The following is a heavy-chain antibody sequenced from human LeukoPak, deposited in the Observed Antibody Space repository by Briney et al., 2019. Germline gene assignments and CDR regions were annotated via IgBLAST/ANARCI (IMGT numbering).Heavy chain of an antibody. Sequence: PSETLSLTCTVSGDSISRESWSWIRQAPGKGLECTGYSYDSWRMNYNPSLQSRVTISLDTSKNRLSLQLNSVTAADTAVYYCARRIQLWSYWHFDLWGRGTLVTVTS. CDR1: GDSISRES. CDR3: ARRIQLWSYWHFDL. J-gene: IGHJ2*01. V-gene: IGHV4-4*08. CDR2: SYDSWRM. D-gene: IGHD1-1*01.